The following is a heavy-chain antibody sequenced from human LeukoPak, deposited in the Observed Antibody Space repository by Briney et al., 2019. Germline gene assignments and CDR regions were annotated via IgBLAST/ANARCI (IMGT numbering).Heavy chain of an antibody. Sequence: GRSLRLSCAASGFTFDDYAMHWVRQAPGKGLEWVSGISWNSGSIGYADSVKGRFTISRDNAKNSLYLQMNSLRAEDTALYYCAKAATPYYDSSGYYKYWGQGTLVTVSS. CDR1: GFTFDDYA. CDR3: AKAATPYYDSSGYYKY. D-gene: IGHD3-22*01. CDR2: ISWNSGSI. J-gene: IGHJ4*02. V-gene: IGHV3-9*01.